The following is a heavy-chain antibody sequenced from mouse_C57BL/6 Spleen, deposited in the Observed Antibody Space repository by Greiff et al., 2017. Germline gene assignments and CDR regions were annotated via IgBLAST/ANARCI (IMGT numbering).Heavy chain of an antibody. D-gene: IGHD2-4*01. J-gene: IGHJ2*01. CDR2: INYDGSST. V-gene: IGHV5-16*01. Sequence: EVQGVESEGGLVRPGSSMKLSCTASGFNFNDYYMAWVSQVPEKGLEWVANINYDGSSTYYLDSLKSRFIISIDNAKNILYLQMSSLKCEDTATDSGAKDRNYDYVGGFDYWGQGPTLSVSS. CDR1: GFNFNDYY. CDR3: AKDRNYDYVGGFDY.